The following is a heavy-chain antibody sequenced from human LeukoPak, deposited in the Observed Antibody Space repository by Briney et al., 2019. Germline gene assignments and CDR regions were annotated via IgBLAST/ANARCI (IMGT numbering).Heavy chain of an antibody. V-gene: IGHV3-30*02. J-gene: IGHJ4*02. CDR1: GFTFSSYG. Sequence: GGSLRLSCAASGFTFSSYGMHWVRQAPGKGLEWVAFVQKDGSYEKYGDSVKGRFTISRDNSKNTLYLQMNSLRAEDTAVYYCAITRGSGSLGFFDYWGQGTLVTVSS. CDR3: AITRGSGSLGFFDY. CDR2: VQKDGSYE. D-gene: IGHD3-10*01.